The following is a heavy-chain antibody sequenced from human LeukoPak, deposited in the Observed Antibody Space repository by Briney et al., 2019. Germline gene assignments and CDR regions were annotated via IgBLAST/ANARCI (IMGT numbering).Heavy chain of an antibody. J-gene: IGHJ5*02. CDR3: ARTRNFSSTSCYAGAFARWFDP. V-gene: IGHV4-34*01. CDR2: INHSGST. D-gene: IGHD2-2*01. CDR1: GGSFSGYY. Sequence: SETLSLTCAVYGGSFSGYYWSWIRQPPGKGLEWIGEINHSGSTNYNPSLKSRITITVDTSKNQFSLKLSPVTGAGPAGYYCARTRNFSSTSCYAGAFARWFDPWGQGTLVTVSS.